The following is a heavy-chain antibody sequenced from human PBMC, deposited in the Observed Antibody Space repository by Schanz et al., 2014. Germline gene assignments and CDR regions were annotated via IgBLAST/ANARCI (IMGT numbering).Heavy chain of an antibody. CDR3: AKDPSHGDYDYYFDY. D-gene: IGHD3-22*01. CDR1: GFTFSSYA. V-gene: IGHV3-23*01. CDR2: FIVDSGNT. Sequence: EQLLESGGGLVQPGGSLRLSCAASGFTFSSYAMSWVRQAPGKGLEWVSGFIVDSGNTYYAGSVKGRFSISRDYSKNTLYLQMNSLRAEDTAVYYCAKDPSHGDYDYYFDYWGQGTLVTVSS. J-gene: IGHJ4*02.